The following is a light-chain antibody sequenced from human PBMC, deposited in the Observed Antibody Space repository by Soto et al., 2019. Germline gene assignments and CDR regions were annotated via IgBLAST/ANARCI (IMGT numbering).Light chain of an antibody. CDR3: QQYNNWPPET. Sequence: EIVLTQSPGPTSFSPGTRATPSCRSSQSISSSYLAWYQQKPGQAPRLLIYGASTRATGIPARFSGSGSGTEFTLTISSLQSEDFAVYYCQQYNNWPPETFGPGTKVDIK. V-gene: IGKV3-15*01. CDR2: GAS. J-gene: IGKJ3*01. CDR1: QSISSSY.